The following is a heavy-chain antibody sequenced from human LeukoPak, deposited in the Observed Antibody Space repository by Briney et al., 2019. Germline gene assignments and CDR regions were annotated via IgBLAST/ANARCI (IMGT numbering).Heavy chain of an antibody. CDR3: ARESARRGVVPAANDY. D-gene: IGHD2-2*01. J-gene: IGHJ4*02. CDR2: INPSGGST. CDR1: GYTFTSYY. Sequence: GPSVKVSCKASGYTFTSYYMHWVRQAPGQGLEWMGIINPSGGSTSYAQKFQGRVTMTRDMSTSTVYMELSSLRSEDTAVYYCARESARRGVVPAANDYWGQGTLVTVSS. V-gene: IGHV1-46*01.